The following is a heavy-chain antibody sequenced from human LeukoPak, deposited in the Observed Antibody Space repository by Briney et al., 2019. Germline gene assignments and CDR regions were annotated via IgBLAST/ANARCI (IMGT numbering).Heavy chain of an antibody. CDR1: GYTFTSYD. Sequence: XKAXGYTFTSYDINWVRQAPGQGLEWMGWMNPNSGNTGYAQKFQGRVTITRNTSISTAYMELSSLRSEDTAVYYCARAPQWLVLGAYYYYMDVWGKGTTVTVSS. V-gene: IGHV1-8*03. J-gene: IGHJ6*03. CDR3: ARAPQWLVLGAYYYYMDV. D-gene: IGHD6-19*01. CDR2: MNPNSGNT.